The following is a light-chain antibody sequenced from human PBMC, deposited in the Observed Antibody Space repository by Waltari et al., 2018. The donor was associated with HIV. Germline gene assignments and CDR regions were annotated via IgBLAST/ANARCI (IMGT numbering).Light chain of an antibody. CDR2: DLI. V-gene: IGLV2-11*01. CDR3: CSSAGKYTFV. Sequence: QSALTQSRSVSGSPGPSITISCPGTTNDVGAYNYFSWYQQHPGRAPKLLIFDLIKRPSGVPERFSGSKSGNTASLTISGLQAEDEADYYCCSSAGKYTFVFGTGTKVTVL. CDR1: TNDVGAYNY. J-gene: IGLJ1*01.